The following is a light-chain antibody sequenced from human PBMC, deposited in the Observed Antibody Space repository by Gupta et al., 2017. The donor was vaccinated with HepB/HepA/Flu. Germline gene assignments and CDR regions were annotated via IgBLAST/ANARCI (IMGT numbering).Light chain of an antibody. Sequence: QSVLTQTPSASGTPGQRVTISCSGSSSNLGTSYVYWYQQLPGTAPNLLIYRNNQRPSGVPARFSVSTSGTSASLAISGLRSEDEADYYCATWDDSLSGRVVFGGGTKLTVL. CDR1: SSNLGTSY. J-gene: IGLJ2*01. V-gene: IGLV1-47*01. CDR3: ATWDDSLSGRVV. CDR2: RNN.